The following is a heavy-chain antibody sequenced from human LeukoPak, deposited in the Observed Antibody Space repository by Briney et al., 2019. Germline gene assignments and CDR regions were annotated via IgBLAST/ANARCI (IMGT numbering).Heavy chain of an antibody. Sequence: SETLSLTCTASGGSISSYYWSWIRQPPGKGLEWIGYIYYSGRTNYNPSLKSRVTISVDTSKNQFSLKLSSVTAADTAVYYCARVEETWYYYYMDVWGKGTTVTISS. J-gene: IGHJ6*03. CDR1: GGSISSYY. CDR2: IYYSGRT. V-gene: IGHV4-59*01. CDR3: ARVEETWYYYYMDV.